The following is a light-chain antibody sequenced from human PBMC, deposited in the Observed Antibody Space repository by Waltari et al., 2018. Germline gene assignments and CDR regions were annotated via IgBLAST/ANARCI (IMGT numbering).Light chain of an antibody. J-gene: IGKJ1*01. Sequence: DIQMTQSPASLSASVGDRVTITCRASHSISSYLNWYQQSPGKAPRLLIYAASSLQSGVPSRFSGSGSGPDFTLIISSLQPQDFATYYCQQSYSTPWSFGQGTNVEIK. CDR1: HSISSY. CDR3: QQSYSTPWS. V-gene: IGKV1-39*01. CDR2: AAS.